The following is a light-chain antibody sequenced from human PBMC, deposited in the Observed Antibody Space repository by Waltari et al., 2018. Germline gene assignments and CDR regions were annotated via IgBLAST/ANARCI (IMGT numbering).Light chain of an antibody. CDR3: QQRSNGLT. Sequence: EIVLTQSPATLSLSPGERATLSCRASQSGSVYLAWYHQKPGQAPRLLIFDASSRATGIPARFSGSGSGTDFTLTISSLEPEDFAVYYCQQRSNGLTFGGGTRVEIK. CDR2: DAS. CDR1: QSGSVY. V-gene: IGKV3-11*01. J-gene: IGKJ4*01.